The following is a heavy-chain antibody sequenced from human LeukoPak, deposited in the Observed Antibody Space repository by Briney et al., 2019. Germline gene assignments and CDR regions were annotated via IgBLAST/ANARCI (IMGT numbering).Heavy chain of an antibody. CDR1: GGSISSSNW. D-gene: IGHD3-22*01. V-gene: IGHV4-4*02. CDR2: IYHSGST. J-gene: IGHJ4*02. Sequence: SETLSLTCAVSGGSISSSNWWSWVRQPPGKGLEWIGEIYHSGSTNYNPSLKSRVTISVDKSKNQFSLKLSSVTAADTAVYYCARTRRTYYYDSSGYYSYYFDYWGQGTLVTVSS. CDR3: ARTRRTYYYDSSGYYSYYFDY.